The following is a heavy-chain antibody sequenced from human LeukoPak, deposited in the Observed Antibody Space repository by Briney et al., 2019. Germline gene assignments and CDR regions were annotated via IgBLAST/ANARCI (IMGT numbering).Heavy chain of an antibody. Sequence: ASVKVSCKASGYTFTGYYMHWVRQAPGQGLEWMGWINPNSGGTNYAQKFQGRVTMTRDTSISTAYMELSRLRSDDTAVYYCARDLERGYCSSTSCYQGDYWGQGTLVTVSS. CDR2: INPNSGGT. CDR3: ARDLERGYCSSTSCYQGDY. CDR1: GYTFTGYY. D-gene: IGHD2-2*01. J-gene: IGHJ4*02. V-gene: IGHV1-2*02.